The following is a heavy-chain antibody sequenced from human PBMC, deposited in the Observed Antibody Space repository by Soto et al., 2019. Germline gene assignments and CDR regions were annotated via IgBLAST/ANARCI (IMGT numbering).Heavy chain of an antibody. J-gene: IGHJ5*02. CDR1: GLSITDSEMG. CDR2: IDSSGEK. V-gene: IGHV2-26*01. Sequence: QVTLKESGPVLVKPTETLTLRCTVSGLSITDSEMGVSWIRQPPGQPLEWLAHIDSSGEKSYRTFLKSRLAISKDTSKSQIVTTMTNMDPSDTATYYCARRHLAVAVSTWFDPWGQGIPVTVSS. D-gene: IGHD6-19*01. CDR3: ARRHLAVAVSTWFDP.